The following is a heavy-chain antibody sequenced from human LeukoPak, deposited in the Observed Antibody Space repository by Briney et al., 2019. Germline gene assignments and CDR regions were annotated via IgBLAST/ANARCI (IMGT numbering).Heavy chain of an antibody. V-gene: IGHV3-7*01. CDR3: ARVSGVTGSFRIDL. J-gene: IGHJ5*02. D-gene: IGHD2-21*02. CDR1: QFTYSNYW. Sequence: GGSLRLSCSASQFTYSNYWMSWVRQAPGKGLEWVANIKQDGNEIYYVDSVKGRFTISRDSVERSLYLQLNSLIAEDTAIYYCARVSGVTGSFRIDLWGQGTLVTVSS. CDR2: IKQDGNEI.